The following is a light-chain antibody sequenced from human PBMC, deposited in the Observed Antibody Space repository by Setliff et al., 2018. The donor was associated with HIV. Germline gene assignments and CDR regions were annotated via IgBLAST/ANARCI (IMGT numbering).Light chain of an antibody. CDR1: SSDVGTYNA. Sequence: QSALAQPASVSGSPGQSITSSSTGTSSDVGTYNAVYWYQQHPGKAPKLMIYDVSTRPSGVSNRFSGSKSGNTASLTISGLQTEDEADYYFSSYTSSSTDVFGTGTKVTVL. J-gene: IGLJ1*01. V-gene: IGLV2-14*01. CDR2: DVS. CDR3: SSYTSSSTDV.